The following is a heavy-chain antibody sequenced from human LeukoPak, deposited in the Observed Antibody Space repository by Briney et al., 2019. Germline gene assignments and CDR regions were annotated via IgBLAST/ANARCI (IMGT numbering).Heavy chain of an antibody. CDR1: GFTFSSYC. CDR3: ARPLREQGYYYMDV. V-gene: IGHV3-74*01. Sequence: GSLRLTCAASGFTFSSYCMHWVRQAPGKGLVWGSRINSDGSSTSYTDSVKGRFTISRDNAKNKMYLQLNSLRAEDTAVYYCARPLREQGYYYMDVWGKGNTVTVSS. D-gene: IGHD1/OR15-1a*01. J-gene: IGHJ6*03. CDR2: INSDGSST.